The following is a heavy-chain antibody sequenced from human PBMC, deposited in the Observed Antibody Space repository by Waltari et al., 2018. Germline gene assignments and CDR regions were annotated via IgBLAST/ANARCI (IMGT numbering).Heavy chain of an antibody. V-gene: IGHV3-53*01. CDR3: ARDYGQNLYSGYDCGGPICCYYGMDV. J-gene: IGHJ6*02. D-gene: IGHD5-12*01. CDR1: GFTVSSNY. CDR2: IYSGGST. Sequence: EVQLVESGGGLIQPGGSLRLSCAASGFTVSSNYMSWVRQAPGKGLEWVSVIYSGGSTDYADSVKVRFTISRDNSKNTLYLQMNSLRAEDTAVYYCARDYGQNLYSGYDCGGPICCYYGMDVWGQGTTVTVSS.